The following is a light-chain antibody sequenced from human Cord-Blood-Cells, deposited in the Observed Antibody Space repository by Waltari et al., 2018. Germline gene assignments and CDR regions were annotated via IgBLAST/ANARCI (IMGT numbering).Light chain of an antibody. CDR1: QDISNY. CDR3: QQYDNLPT. V-gene: IGKV1-33*01. J-gene: IGKJ5*01. Sequence: DIQITQPPSSLSASVGDRVTNTCQASQDISNYLNWYQQKPGKAPKLLIYAASNLETVLPSRFSGSGSGTDFTFTISSLQPEDIATYYCQQYDNLPTFGQGTRLEIK. CDR2: AAS.